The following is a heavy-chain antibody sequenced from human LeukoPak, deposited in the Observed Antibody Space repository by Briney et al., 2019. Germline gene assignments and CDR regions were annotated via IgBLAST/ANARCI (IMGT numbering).Heavy chain of an antibody. CDR1: GRTFCSYA. CDR3: ASNYYDSSGYYPHFDY. D-gene: IGHD3-22*01. CDR2: IIPIFGTA. Sequence: ASVKVSCKASGRTFCSYAISWVRQAPGQGLEWMGGIIPIFGTANYAQKFQGRVTITTDESTSTAYMELSSLRSEDTAVYYCASNYYDSSGYYPHFDYWGQGTLVTVSS. J-gene: IGHJ4*02. V-gene: IGHV1-69*05.